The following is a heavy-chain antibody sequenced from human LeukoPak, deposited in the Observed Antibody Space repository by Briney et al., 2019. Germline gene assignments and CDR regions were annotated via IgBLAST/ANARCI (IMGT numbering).Heavy chain of an antibody. J-gene: IGHJ4*02. D-gene: IGHD3-9*01. V-gene: IGHV4-34*01. CDR1: GGSITGYY. CDR2: IHYTGAT. CDR3: AKGNILTGYCFYF. Sequence: SETLSLTCAVYGGSITGYYWSWIRQTPGRGLEWVGEIHYTGATSYNPSLKSRATISTDTSKNQFSLRLSSVTAADTAVYYCAKGNILTGYCFYFWGQGALVTVSS.